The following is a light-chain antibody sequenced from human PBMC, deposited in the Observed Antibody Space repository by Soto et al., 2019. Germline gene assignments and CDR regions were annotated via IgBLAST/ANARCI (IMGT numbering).Light chain of an antibody. J-gene: IGLJ1*01. CDR1: SSDVGGYNY. CDR2: EVS. CDR3: SSYTSRSTLYV. Sequence: QSVLTQPASVSGSPGQSITISCTGTSSDVGGYNYVSWYQQHPGKAPKLMIYEVSNRPSGVSNRFSGSKSGNTASLTISGLQAEDEADYYCSSYTSRSTLYVFGIGTKVTV. V-gene: IGLV2-14*01.